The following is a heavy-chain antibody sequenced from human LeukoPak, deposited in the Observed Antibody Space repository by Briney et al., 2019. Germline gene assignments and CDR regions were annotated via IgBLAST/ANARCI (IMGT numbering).Heavy chain of an antibody. CDR2: ISAYNGNT. CDR1: GYTFTSYG. V-gene: IGHV1-18*01. D-gene: IGHD3-22*01. J-gene: IGHJ4*02. Sequence: GASVRVSCKASGYTFTSYGIIWVRQAPGQGLEWMGWISAYNGNTNYAQKFQARVTMTTDTSTSTAFMELRSLRSDDTAVYYCARFYDSSGYHYLDQWGPGALVTVSS. CDR3: ARFYDSSGYHYLDQ.